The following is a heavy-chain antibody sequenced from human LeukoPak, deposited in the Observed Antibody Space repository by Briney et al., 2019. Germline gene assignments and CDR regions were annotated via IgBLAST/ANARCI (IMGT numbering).Heavy chain of an antibody. CDR1: GFTFSSYE. V-gene: IGHV3-48*03. D-gene: IGHD3-10*02. Sequence: GGSLRLSCAASGFTFSSYEMNWVRQAPGKGLEWVSYISSSGSTIYYADSVKGRFTISRDNAKNSLYLQINSLRAEDTAIYYCAELGITMIGGVWGKGTTVTISS. CDR3: AELGITMIGGV. CDR2: ISSSGSTI. J-gene: IGHJ6*04.